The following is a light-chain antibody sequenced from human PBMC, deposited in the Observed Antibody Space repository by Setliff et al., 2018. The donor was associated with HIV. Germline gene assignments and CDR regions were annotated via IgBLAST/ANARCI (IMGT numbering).Light chain of an antibody. CDR3: CSYADSGTYL. Sequence: QSVLAQPASVSGSPGQSITISCTGTSSDVGGYRLVSWYQQHPGKAPKLIISEVNKRPSGVSNRPSGSKSGTSASLTISGLQAEDEADYYCCSYADSGTYLFGTGTKVTVL. CDR2: EVN. J-gene: IGLJ1*01. CDR1: SSDVGGYRL. V-gene: IGLV2-23*02.